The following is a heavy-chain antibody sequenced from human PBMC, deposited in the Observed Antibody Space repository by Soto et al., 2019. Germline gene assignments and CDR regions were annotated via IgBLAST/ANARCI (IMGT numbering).Heavy chain of an antibody. J-gene: IGHJ6*02. V-gene: IGHV3-7*01. CDR1: GFTFSSYW. D-gene: IGHD6-13*01. CDR3: ARDLSHSSSWPSYYYYYGMDV. Sequence: GGSLRLSCAASGFTFSSYWMSWVRQAPGKGLEWVTNIKQDGSEKYYVDSVKGRFTISRDNAKNSLYLQMNSLRAEDTAVYYCARDLSHSSSWPSYYYYYGMDVWGQGTTVTVSS. CDR2: IKQDGSEK.